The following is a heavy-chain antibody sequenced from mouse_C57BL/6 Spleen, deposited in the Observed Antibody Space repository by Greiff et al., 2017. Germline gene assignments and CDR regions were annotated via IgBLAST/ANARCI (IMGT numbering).Heavy chain of an antibody. V-gene: IGHV1-64*01. J-gene: IGHJ3*01. CDR3: ARNDGSFAY. CDR2: IHPNSGST. D-gene: IGHD2-3*01. CDR1: GYTFTSYW. Sequence: QVQLQQPGAELVKPGASVKLSCKASGYTFTSYWMHWVKQRPGQGLEWIGMIHPNSGSTNYNEKFKSKATLTVDKSSSTAYMQLSSLTSVDSAVYYCARNDGSFAYWGQGTLVTVSA.